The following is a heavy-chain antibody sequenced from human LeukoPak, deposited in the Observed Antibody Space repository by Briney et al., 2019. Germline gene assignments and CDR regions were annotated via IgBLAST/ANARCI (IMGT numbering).Heavy chain of an antibody. CDR2: IYHSGST. J-gene: IGHJ4*02. V-gene: IGHV4-59*12. CDR1: GGSISSYY. CDR3: ARSTYYYGSGSLFPFDY. D-gene: IGHD3-10*01. Sequence: SETLSLTCTVSGGSISSYYWSWIRQPPGKGLEWIGYIYHSGSTYYNPSLKSRVTISVDRSKNQFSLKLSSVTAADTAVYYCARSTYYYGSGSLFPFDYWGQGTLVTVSS.